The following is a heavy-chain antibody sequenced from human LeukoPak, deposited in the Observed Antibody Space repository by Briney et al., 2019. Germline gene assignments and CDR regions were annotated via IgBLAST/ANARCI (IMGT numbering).Heavy chain of an antibody. Sequence: SETLSLTCSVSDGSISSATYYWGWIRQSPKKGLDWIGSLFYSGSTYYNPSLRSRVTMSVDTSKNQFSLKLSSVTAADTAVYYCARRSPARPWSVGAFDIWGQGTMVTVSS. J-gene: IGHJ3*02. D-gene: IGHD4-23*01. V-gene: IGHV4-39*07. CDR1: DGSISSATYY. CDR3: ARRSPARPWSVGAFDI. CDR2: LFYSGST.